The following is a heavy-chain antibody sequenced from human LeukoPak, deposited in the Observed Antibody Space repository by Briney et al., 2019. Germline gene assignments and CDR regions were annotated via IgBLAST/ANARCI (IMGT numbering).Heavy chain of an antibody. CDR3: ARDKGLLLRYFDY. J-gene: IGHJ4*02. CDR2: INPNSGGT. CDR1: GYIFTGYY. V-gene: IGHV1-2*02. Sequence: ASVKVSCKASGYIFTGYYMHWVRQAPGQGLEWMGWINPNSGGTNYAQKFQGRVTMTRDTSISTAYMELSRLRSDDTAVYYCARDKGLLLRYFDYWGQGTLVTVSS. D-gene: IGHD3-22*01.